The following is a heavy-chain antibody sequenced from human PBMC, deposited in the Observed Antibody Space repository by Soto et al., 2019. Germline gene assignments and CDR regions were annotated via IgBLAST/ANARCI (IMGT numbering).Heavy chain of an antibody. Sequence: SETLSLTCTVSGGSISSYYWSWIRQPPGKGLEWIGYIYYSESTNYNPSLKSRVTISVDTSSNQFSLKLSSVTAADTAVYYCARRYRSCFAYWGQGSLVTVSS. CDR2: IYYSEST. D-gene: IGHD2-2*01. J-gene: IGHJ4*02. V-gene: IGHV4-59*08. CDR1: GGSISSYY. CDR3: ARRYRSCFAY.